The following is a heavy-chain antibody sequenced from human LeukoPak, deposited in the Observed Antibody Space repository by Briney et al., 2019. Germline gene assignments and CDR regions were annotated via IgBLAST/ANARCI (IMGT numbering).Heavy chain of an antibody. J-gene: IGHJ2*01. D-gene: IGHD2-2*01. CDR3: ARLYCSSTGCPGYFDL. CDR2: IFSSGHT. Sequence: KASQTLSLTCTVSGGSISSGGHYWSWIRQRPGKGLEWIGYIFSSGHTYYNPSLKSRLTISVDTSENQFSLKLSSVTAADTAVYFCARLYCSSTGCPGYFDLWGRGTLVTVSS. CDR1: GGSISSGGHY. V-gene: IGHV4-31*03.